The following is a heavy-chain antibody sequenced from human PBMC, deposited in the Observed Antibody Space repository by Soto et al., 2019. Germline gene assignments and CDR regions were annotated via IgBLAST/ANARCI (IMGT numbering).Heavy chain of an antibody. CDR1: GGSISSGGYY. D-gene: IGHD3-22*01. Sequence: TSETLSLTCTVSGGSISSGGYYWSWIRQHPGKGLEWIGYIYYSGSTYYNPSLKSRVTISVDRSKNQFSLKLSSVTAADTAVYYSAGRGYYHNRGMEVWGQGTTVTVPS. CDR3: AGRGYYHNRGMEV. CDR2: IYYSGST. V-gene: IGHV4-31*09. J-gene: IGHJ6*01.